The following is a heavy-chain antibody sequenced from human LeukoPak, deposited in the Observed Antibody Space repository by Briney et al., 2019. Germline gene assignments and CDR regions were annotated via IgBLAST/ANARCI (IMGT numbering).Heavy chain of an antibody. CDR2: ISGRGRST. Sequence: GGSLRLSCAASGFTFNDYAMNWVRQAPGKGLEWVSSISGRGRSTYYADSVKGRFTLSRDNSKNTLYLQMNSLRAEDTAVYYCATLRTYYYDSSGYSGDYWGQGTLVTVSS. V-gene: IGHV3-23*01. CDR3: ATLRTYYYDSSGYSGDY. CDR1: GFTFNDYA. J-gene: IGHJ4*02. D-gene: IGHD3-22*01.